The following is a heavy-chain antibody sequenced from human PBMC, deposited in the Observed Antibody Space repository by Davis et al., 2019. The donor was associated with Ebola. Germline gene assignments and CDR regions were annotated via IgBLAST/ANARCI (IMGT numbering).Heavy chain of an antibody. CDR1: GFTFSSYA. J-gene: IGHJ4*02. D-gene: IGHD4-17*01. CDR2: ISGSGGST. V-gene: IGHV3-23*01. CDR3: ARDSVTVTVFDY. Sequence: PGGSLRLSCAASGFTFSSYAMTWVRQVPGKGLEWVSTISGSGGSTYYADSVKGRFTISRDNSKNTLYLQMNSLRAEDTAVYYCARDSVTVTVFDYWGQGTLVTVSS.